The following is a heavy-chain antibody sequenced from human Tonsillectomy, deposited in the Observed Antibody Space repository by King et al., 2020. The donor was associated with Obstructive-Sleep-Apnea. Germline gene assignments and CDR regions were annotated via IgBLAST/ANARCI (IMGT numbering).Heavy chain of an antibody. CDR1: GVSFSAYY. D-gene: IGHD2-21*01. V-gene: IGHV4-34*01. CDR2: INHSGST. Sequence: VQLQQWGAGLLKPSETLSLPCAVYGVSFSAYYWSWLRQPPGKGLEWIGEINHSGSTTYNPSLKSRVTISVDTSKNQFSLKLSSVTAADTAVYYCARGFYSGVSDYWGQGTLVTVSS. J-gene: IGHJ4*02. CDR3: ARGFYSGVSDY.